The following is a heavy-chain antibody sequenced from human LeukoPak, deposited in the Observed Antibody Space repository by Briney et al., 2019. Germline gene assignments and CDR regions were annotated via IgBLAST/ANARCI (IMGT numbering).Heavy chain of an antibody. D-gene: IGHD2-15*01. CDR2: IWYDGSNK. Sequence: GGSLRLSCAASGFTFSSYGMHWVRQAPGKGLEWVAVIWYDGSNKYYADSVKGRFTISRDSSKNTLYLQMNSLRAEDTAVYYCARDGEVGRDIVVVVAHPPDYWGQGTLVTVSS. V-gene: IGHV3-33*01. CDR3: ARDGEVGRDIVVVVAHPPDY. J-gene: IGHJ4*02. CDR1: GFTFSSYG.